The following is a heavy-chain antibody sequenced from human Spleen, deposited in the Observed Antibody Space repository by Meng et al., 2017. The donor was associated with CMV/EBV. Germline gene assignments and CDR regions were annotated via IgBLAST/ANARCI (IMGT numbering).Heavy chain of an antibody. CDR1: GLTFSGYW. Sequence: GESLKISCAASGLTFSGYWMKWARQAPGLGLKWVANINQDGSENVKGRFTISRDNAKNSLYLQTNSLRAEDTAVYYCAREGSYCSSTSCYTSGMDVWGQGTTVTVSS. CDR2: INQDGSEN. D-gene: IGHD2-2*02. V-gene: IGHV3-7*01. CDR3: AREGSYCSSTSCYTSGMDV. J-gene: IGHJ6*02.